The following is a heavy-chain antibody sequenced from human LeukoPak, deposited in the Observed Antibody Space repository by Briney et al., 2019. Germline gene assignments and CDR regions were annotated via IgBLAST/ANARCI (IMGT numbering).Heavy chain of an antibody. CDR2: IKQDGSEK. J-gene: IGHJ4*02. D-gene: IGHD1-26*01. Sequence: GGSLRLSCAASGFTFSSYWMSWVRQAPGKGLEWVANIKQDGSEKYDVDSVKGRFTISRDNAKNSLYLQMNSLRAEDTAVYYRARDIVGATCDYWGQGTLVTVSS. V-gene: IGHV3-7*03. CDR3: ARDIVGATCDY. CDR1: GFTFSSYW.